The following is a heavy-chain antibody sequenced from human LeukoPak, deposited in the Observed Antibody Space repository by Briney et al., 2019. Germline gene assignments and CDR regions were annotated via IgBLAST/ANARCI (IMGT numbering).Heavy chain of an antibody. D-gene: IGHD2-15*01. CDR1: GGSISRYY. CDR2: IYASGST. CDR3: ARRYGYCSGGRCNDVRYYYYYMDV. J-gene: IGHJ6*03. Sequence: SETLSLTCTVSGGSISRYYWSWIRQPPGKGLEWIGYIYASGSTNYNPSLKSRVTMSVDTSKNQFSLKLSSVTAADTAVYYCARRYGYCSGGRCNDVRYYYYYMDVWGKGTTVTVSS. V-gene: IGHV4-4*09.